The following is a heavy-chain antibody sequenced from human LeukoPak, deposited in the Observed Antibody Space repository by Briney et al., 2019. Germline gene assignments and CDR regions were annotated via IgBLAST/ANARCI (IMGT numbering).Heavy chain of an antibody. CDR2: ISSSSSYI. Sequence: GGSLRLSCAASGFTFSSYSMNWVRQAPGKGLEWVSSISSSSSYIYYADSVKGRFTISRDNAKNSLYLQMNSLRAEDTAVYYCARDLRSGYCSSTSCPHTPPTLGYWGQGTLVTASS. CDR1: GFTFSSYS. D-gene: IGHD2-2*01. J-gene: IGHJ4*02. V-gene: IGHV3-21*01. CDR3: ARDLRSGYCSSTSCPHTPPTLGY.